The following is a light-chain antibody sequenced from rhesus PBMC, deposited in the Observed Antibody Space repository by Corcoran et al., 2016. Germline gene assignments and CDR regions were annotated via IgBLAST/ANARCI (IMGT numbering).Light chain of an antibody. J-gene: IGKJ2*01. Sequence: QVILTQSPATLSLSPGERATLSCRASQSVSSYLAWYQQKPGQAPGLLIYGASSRATGLPDRFSGSGSETDFTLTINSLEPEDVGVYHCYQHSSGYSFGQGTKVEIK. CDR3: YQHSSGYS. CDR2: GAS. CDR1: QSVSSY. V-gene: IGKV3-10*01.